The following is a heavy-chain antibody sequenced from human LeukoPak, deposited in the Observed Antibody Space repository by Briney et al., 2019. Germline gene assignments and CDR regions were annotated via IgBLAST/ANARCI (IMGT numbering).Heavy chain of an antibody. D-gene: IGHD5-12*01. V-gene: IGHV1-8*01. Sequence: GASVKVSCKASGYTFTSYDINWVRQATGQGLEWMGWMNPNSGNSGYAQKFQGRVTMTRNTSISTAYMELSSLRSEDTAVYYCASTRVRHPGYSGYDRNFDYWGQGTLVTVSS. J-gene: IGHJ4*02. CDR1: GYTFTSYD. CDR2: MNPNSGNS. CDR3: ASTRVRHPGYSGYDRNFDY.